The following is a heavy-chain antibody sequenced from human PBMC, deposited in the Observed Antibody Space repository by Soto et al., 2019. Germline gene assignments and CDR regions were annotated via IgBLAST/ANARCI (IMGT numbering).Heavy chain of an antibody. D-gene: IGHD6-13*01. V-gene: IGHV3-9*01. Sequence: EVQLAESGGGLVQPGRSLRLSCAASGFTFDDYAMHWVRQAPGKGLEWVSGISWNSGSIGYADSVKGRFTISRDNAKNSLYLQMNSLRAEDTALYYCAKDISSSWTDYDYWGQGTLVTVSS. CDR1: GFTFDDYA. CDR2: ISWNSGSI. CDR3: AKDISSSWTDYDY. J-gene: IGHJ4*02.